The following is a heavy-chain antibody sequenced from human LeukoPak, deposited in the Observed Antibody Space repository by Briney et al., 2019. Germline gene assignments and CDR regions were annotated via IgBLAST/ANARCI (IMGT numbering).Heavy chain of an antibody. CDR3: ARRFAPSRNDAFDI. CDR1: GGSINSSSYY. V-gene: IGHV4-39*01. Sequence: PSETLSLTCTVSGGSINSSSYYWGWIRHPPGKGLEWIGTIYYSGSTYYNPSLNSRVAISVDTSKNQFSLKLSSVTASDTAVYYCARRFAPSRNDAFDIWGQGTMVTVSS. CDR2: IYYSGST. D-gene: IGHD3-10*01. J-gene: IGHJ3*02.